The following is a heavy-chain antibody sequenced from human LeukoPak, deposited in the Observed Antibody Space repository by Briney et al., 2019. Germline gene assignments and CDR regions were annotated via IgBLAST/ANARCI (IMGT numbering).Heavy chain of an antibody. Sequence: ASVSVSFKASGYTFTSYGISWVGQAAGQGREGMGWISTYNGDTNYAQKLQGRVTKTTDTSTHTAYMELRSLRSDDTAVYYCAREGLGELTLDYWGPGTLVTVSS. CDR1: GYTFTSYG. CDR3: AREGLGELTLDY. V-gene: IGHV1-18*01. D-gene: IGHD3-16*01. CDR2: ISTYNGDT. J-gene: IGHJ4*02.